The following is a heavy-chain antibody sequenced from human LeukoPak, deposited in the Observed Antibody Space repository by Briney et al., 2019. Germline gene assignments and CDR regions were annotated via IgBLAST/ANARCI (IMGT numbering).Heavy chain of an antibody. CDR1: GGSISSSNW. V-gene: IGHV4-4*02. CDR2: IYHSEST. D-gene: IGHD3-10*01. CDR3: ARATYGSGSYYVVNFDY. Sequence: SETLSLTCAVSGGSISSSNWWSWVRQPPGKGLEWIGEIYHSESTNYNPSLKSRVTISVDKSKNQFSLKLSSVTAADTAVYYCARATYGSGSYYVVNFDYWGQGTLVTVSS. J-gene: IGHJ4*02.